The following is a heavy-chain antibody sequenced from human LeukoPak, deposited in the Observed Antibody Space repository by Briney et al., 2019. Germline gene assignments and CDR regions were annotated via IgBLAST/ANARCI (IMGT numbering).Heavy chain of an antibody. V-gene: IGHV4-34*01. CDR3: ARWASPRSVAGRDY. D-gene: IGHD6-19*01. CDR1: GGSFSGYY. J-gene: IGHJ4*02. Sequence: PSETLSLTCAVYGGSFSGYYWSWIRQPPGKGLEWIGEINHSGSTNYNPSLKSRVTISVDTSKNQFSLKLSSVTAADTAVYYCARWASPRSVAGRDYWGQGTLVTVSS. CDR2: INHSGST.